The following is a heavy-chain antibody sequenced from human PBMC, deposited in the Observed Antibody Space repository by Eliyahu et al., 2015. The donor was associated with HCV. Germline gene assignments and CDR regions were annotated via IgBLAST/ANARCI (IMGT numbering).Heavy chain of an antibody. Sequence: QVQLQESGPGLVKPSETLSLXCTVXGXSXSXXXWSWIRQPPGKGLEWIGYIHYSGSTNYNPSLKSRVTISVDTSKNQFSLKLSSVTAADTAVYYCASGGGGIAVAGTGGWFDPWGQGTLVTVSS. CDR2: IHYSGST. V-gene: IGHV4-59*12. CDR3: ASGGGGIAVAGTGGWFDP. J-gene: IGHJ5*02. D-gene: IGHD6-19*01. CDR1: GXSXSXXX.